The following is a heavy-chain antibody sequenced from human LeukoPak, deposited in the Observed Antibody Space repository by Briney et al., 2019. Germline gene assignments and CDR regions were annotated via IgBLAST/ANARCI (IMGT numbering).Heavy chain of an antibody. CDR1: GFTFSSYS. Sequence: GGSLRLSCAASGFTFSSYSIHWVRQAPGKGLEWEAVISSDGREIYYADSVKGRFTISRDNSKNTLYLQMNGLSTEERAVYYCARPTQTEMTRYLEYWGEGTLVTVSS. CDR3: ARPTQTEMTRYLEY. V-gene: IGHV3-30*04. J-gene: IGHJ4*02. CDR2: ISSDGREI. D-gene: IGHD5-24*01.